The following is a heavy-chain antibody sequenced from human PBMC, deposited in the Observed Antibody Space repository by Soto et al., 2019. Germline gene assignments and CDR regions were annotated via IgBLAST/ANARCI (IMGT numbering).Heavy chain of an antibody. Sequence: GGSLRLSCAASGFTFNNYGVTWVRQAPGKGLEWVSSIGRGGISTYYADSVKGRFSISRDNSKNTLYLQMSSLRAEDTAVYYCAKAFMSGTSIYFHGMDVWGLGPTLTV. V-gene: IGHV3-23*01. CDR2: IGRGGIST. CDR3: AKAFMSGTSIYFHGMDV. CDR1: GFTFNNYG. J-gene: IGHJ6*02. D-gene: IGHD1-7*01.